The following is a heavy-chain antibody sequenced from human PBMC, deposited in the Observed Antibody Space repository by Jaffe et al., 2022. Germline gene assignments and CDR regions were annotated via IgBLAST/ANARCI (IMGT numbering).Heavy chain of an antibody. Sequence: QVQLQESGPGLVKPSQTLSLTCTVSGGSISSGSYYWSWIRQPAGKGLEWIGRIYTSGSTNYNPSLKSRVTISVDTSKNQFSLKLSSVTAADTAVYYCARADYDWYFDLWGRGTLVTVSS. CDR1: GGSISSGSYY. V-gene: IGHV4-61*02. CDR3: ARADYDWYFDL. J-gene: IGHJ2*01. D-gene: IGHD4-17*01. CDR2: IYTSGST.